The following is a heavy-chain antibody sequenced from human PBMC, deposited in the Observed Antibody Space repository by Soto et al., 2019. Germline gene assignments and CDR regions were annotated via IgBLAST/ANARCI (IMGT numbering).Heavy chain of an antibody. J-gene: IGHJ4*02. CDR3: SRSLDS. CDR2: ISPDVREK. CDR1: GFPFSSXL. V-gene: IGHV3-7*03. Sequence: LXLXCAASGFPFSSXLMVWVSQAPGKGLEWVANISPDVREKHYVYSVKGRLTISRDNAKNSLYIQMSSLTAEDSALYYCSRSLDSWGQGTRGTVSS.